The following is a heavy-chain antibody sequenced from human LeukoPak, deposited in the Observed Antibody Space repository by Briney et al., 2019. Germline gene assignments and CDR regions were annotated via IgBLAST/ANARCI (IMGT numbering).Heavy chain of an antibody. V-gene: IGHV3-30*04. CDR2: ISYDGSNE. CDR3: ARATRGGYDGYFDY. CDR1: GFTFSSYV. Sequence: GGSLRLSCAASGFTFSSYVMHWVRQAPGKGLEWVAIISYDGSNEYYADSVKGRFTISRDNSKNTLYLQMNSLRAADTAVYYCARATRGGYDGYFDYWGQGTLVTVSS. J-gene: IGHJ4*02. D-gene: IGHD5-12*01.